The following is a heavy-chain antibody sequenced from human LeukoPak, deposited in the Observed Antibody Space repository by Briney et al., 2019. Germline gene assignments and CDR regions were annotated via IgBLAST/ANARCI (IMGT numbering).Heavy chain of an antibody. J-gene: IGHJ4*02. Sequence: SETLSLTCAVYGGSFSGYYWSWIRQPPGKGLEWIGEINHSGSTNYNPSLKSRVTISVDTSKNQFSLKLSSVTAADTAVYYCARRGGYSGYDSWRAKSRYYFDYWGQGTLVTVSS. CDR1: GGSFSGYY. CDR3: ARRGGYSGYDSWRAKSRYYFDY. V-gene: IGHV4-34*01. D-gene: IGHD5-12*01. CDR2: INHSGST.